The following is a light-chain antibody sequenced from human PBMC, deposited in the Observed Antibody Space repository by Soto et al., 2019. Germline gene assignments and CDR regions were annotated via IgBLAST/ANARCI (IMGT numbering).Light chain of an antibody. Sequence: EIVMTQSPATLSVSPGEWATLSCRASQTVSSNLAWYQQKPGQAPRLLIYGASTRATGIPARFIGSGPGTEFTLTISSLQSEDFAVYYCQQYNNWPPYTFGQGTKLEIK. J-gene: IGKJ2*01. V-gene: IGKV3-15*01. CDR2: GAS. CDR3: QQYNNWPPYT. CDR1: QTVSSN.